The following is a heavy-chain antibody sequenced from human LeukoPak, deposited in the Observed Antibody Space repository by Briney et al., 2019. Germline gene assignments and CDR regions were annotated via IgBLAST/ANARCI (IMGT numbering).Heavy chain of an antibody. CDR1: GGTFNSYH. Sequence: SVNVSCNASGGTFNSYHLNCVLHPPGPRLEWMGGIIPIFGTAHYAETVQGRVTITADKSTNTAYLELSSLRSEDTAVYYCARDRYPYCYYSHGMDGWGKGITVTVSS. J-gene: IGHJ6*04. D-gene: IGHD1-26*01. CDR2: IIPIFGTA. CDR3: ARDRYPYCYYSHGMDG. V-gene: IGHV1-69*06.